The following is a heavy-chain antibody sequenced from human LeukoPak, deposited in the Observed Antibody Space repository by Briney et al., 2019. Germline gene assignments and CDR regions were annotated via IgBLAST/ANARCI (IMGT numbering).Heavy chain of an antibody. Sequence: KASETLSLTCAVYGGSFSDYYWSWFRQPPGKGLEWIGEINHSGSINYNPSLKSRVTISVDTSKNQFSLKLSSVTAADTAVYYCARAVRYFDSYYFDYWGQGTLVTVSS. J-gene: IGHJ4*02. CDR1: GGSFSDYY. D-gene: IGHD3-9*01. CDR2: INHSGSI. V-gene: IGHV4-34*01. CDR3: ARAVRYFDSYYFDY.